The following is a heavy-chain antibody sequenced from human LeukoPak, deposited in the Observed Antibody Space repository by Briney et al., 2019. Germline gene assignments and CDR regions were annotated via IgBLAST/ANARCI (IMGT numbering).Heavy chain of an antibody. V-gene: IGHV1-24*01. Sequence: ASVKVSCKVSGYTLTELSMHWVRQAPGKGLEWMGGFDPEDGETIYAQKFQGRVTMTEDTPTDTAYMELSSLRSEDTAVYYCATAGPIVVVIATNYYFDYWGQGTLVTVSS. J-gene: IGHJ4*02. CDR1: GYTLTELS. CDR2: FDPEDGET. CDR3: ATAGPIVVVIATNYYFDY. D-gene: IGHD3-22*01.